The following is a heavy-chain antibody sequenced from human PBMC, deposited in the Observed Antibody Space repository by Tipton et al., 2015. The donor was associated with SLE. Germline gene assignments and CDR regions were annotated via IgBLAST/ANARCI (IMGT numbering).Heavy chain of an antibody. Sequence: LRLSCTVSGGSISSYYWSWIRQPPGKGLEWIGYIYYSGTTNNNPSLKSRVTISVDTSKNQFSLKLRSVTAADTAVYYCARESPGYYYDSSGYRQGAFDIWGQGTMVTVSS. CDR3: ARESPGYYYDSSGYRQGAFDI. V-gene: IGHV4-59*12. CDR2: IYYSGTT. CDR1: GGSISSYY. D-gene: IGHD3-22*01. J-gene: IGHJ3*02.